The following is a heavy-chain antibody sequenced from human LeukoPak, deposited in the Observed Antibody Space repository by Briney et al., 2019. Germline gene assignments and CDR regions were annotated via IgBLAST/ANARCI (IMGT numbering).Heavy chain of an antibody. Sequence: SETLSLTCAVYGGSFSGYYWSWIRQPPGKGLEWIGEINHGGSTNYNPSLKSRVTISVDTSKNQFSLKLSSVTAADTAVYYCARLSIAAAGISDNEGYWGQGTLVTVSS. J-gene: IGHJ4*02. CDR2: INHGGST. CDR1: GGSFSGYY. D-gene: IGHD6-13*01. V-gene: IGHV4-34*01. CDR3: ARLSIAAAGISDNEGY.